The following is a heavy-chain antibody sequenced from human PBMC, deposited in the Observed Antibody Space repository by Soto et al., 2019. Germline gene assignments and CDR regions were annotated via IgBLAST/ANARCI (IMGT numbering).Heavy chain of an antibody. D-gene: IGHD2-15*01. V-gene: IGHV1-2*02. J-gene: IGHJ4*02. CDR1: GYTFTGYY. CDR2: INPNSGGT. CDR3: ARVNVVVVAATREYYFDY. Sequence: SVKVSCKASGYTFTGYYMHWVRQAPGQGREWMGWINPNSGGTNYAQKFQGRVTMTRDTSISTAYMELSRLRSDDTAVYYCARVNVVVVAATREYYFDYWGQGSLVTVSS.